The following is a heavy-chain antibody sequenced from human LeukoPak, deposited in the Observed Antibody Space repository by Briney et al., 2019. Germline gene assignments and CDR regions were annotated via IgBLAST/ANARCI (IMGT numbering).Heavy chain of an antibody. J-gene: IGHJ4*02. CDR1: GYSISSGYY. Sequence: SETLSLTCTVSGYSISSGYYWGWIRQPPGKGLEWIGSIYHSGSTYYNPSLKSRVTISLDTSKNQFSLKLSSVTAADTAVYYCARDSGYDIDYWGQGTLVTVSS. CDR3: ARDSGYDIDY. D-gene: IGHD5-12*01. V-gene: IGHV4-38-2*02. CDR2: IYHSGST.